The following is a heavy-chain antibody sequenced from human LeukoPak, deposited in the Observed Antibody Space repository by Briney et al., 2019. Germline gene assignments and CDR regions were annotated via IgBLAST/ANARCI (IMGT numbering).Heavy chain of an antibody. J-gene: IGHJ3*02. CDR3: ARDKVSAFDI. CDR2: IYTSGST. V-gene: IGHV4-61*02. Sequence: SETLSLTCTVSGGSISSGSYYWSWIRQPAGKGLEWIGRIYTSGSTNYNPSLKSRVTISVDTSKNQFSLKLSSVTAADTAMYYCARDKVSAFDIWGQGTMVTVSS. CDR1: GGSISSGSYY.